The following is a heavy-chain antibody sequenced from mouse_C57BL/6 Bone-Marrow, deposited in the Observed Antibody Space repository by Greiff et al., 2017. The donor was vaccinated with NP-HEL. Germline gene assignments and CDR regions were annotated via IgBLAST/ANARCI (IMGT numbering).Heavy chain of an antibody. CDR3: ASYYYGSSPAWFAY. CDR1: GFNIKNTY. D-gene: IGHD1-1*01. V-gene: IGHV14-3*01. Sequence: EVQRVESVAELVRPGASVKLSCTASGFNIKNTYMHWVKQRPEQGLEWIGRIDPANGNTKYAPKFPGKATITADTSSNTAYLQLSSLTAEDTAIYYCASYYYGSSPAWFAYWGQGTLVTVSA. CDR2: IDPANGNT. J-gene: IGHJ3*01.